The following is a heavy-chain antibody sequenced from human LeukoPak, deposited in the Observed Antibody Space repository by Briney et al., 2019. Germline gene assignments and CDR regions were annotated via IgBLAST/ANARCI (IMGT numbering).Heavy chain of an antibody. Sequence: QPGGSLRLSCVVSGFTFSNYEMNWVRQAPGKGLEWVSYISSSGSNIYYADSVKGRFTISGDNAKNSLYLQMNSLRADDTAVYYCAREGIAAAGDFDHWGQGSLVTVSS. V-gene: IGHV3-48*03. CDR2: ISSSGSNI. CDR3: AREGIAAAGDFDH. D-gene: IGHD6-13*01. CDR1: GFTFSNYE. J-gene: IGHJ4*02.